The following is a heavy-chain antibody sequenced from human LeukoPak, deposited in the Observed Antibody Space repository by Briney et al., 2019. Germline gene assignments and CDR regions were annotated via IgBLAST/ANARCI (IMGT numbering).Heavy chain of an antibody. CDR1: GFTFSSYA. Sequence: LPGGSLRLSCAASGFTFSSYAMHWVRQAPGKGLEWVAVISYDGSNKYYADSVKGRFTISRDNSKNMLYLQMNSLRAEDTAVYYCARGRGWYCSSTSCQRFAEYFQHWGQGTLVTVSS. J-gene: IGHJ1*01. D-gene: IGHD2-2*01. V-gene: IGHV3-30*04. CDR2: ISYDGSNK. CDR3: ARGRGWYCSSTSCQRFAEYFQH.